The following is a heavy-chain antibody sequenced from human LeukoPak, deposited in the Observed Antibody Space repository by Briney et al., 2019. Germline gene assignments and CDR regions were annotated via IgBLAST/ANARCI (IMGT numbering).Heavy chain of an antibody. J-gene: IGHJ6*03. D-gene: IGHD1-26*01. CDR1: GFTFSSYS. CDR3: ARGGRGSGSYYYYYMDV. V-gene: IGHV3-48*04. Sequence: GGSLRLSCAASGFTFSSYSMNWVRQAPGKGLEWVSYISSSGSTIYYADSVKGRFTISRDNAKNSLYLQMNSLRAEDTAVYYCARGGRGSGSYYYYYMDVWGKGTTVTISS. CDR2: ISSSGSTI.